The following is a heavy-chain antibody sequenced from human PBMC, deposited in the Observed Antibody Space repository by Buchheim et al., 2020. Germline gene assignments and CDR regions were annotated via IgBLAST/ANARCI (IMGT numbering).Heavy chain of an antibody. CDR2: IDPSDSYT. D-gene: IGHD6-13*01. CDR1: GYSFTSYW. Sequence: EVQLVQSGAEVKKPGESLRISCKGSGYSFTSYWISWVRQMPGKGLEWMGRIDPSDSYTNYSPSFQGHVPIPADKSISTASLQWSSLKASDTAMYYCARLAAAGTNRYYYYYGMDVWGQGTT. J-gene: IGHJ6*02. V-gene: IGHV5-10-1*01. CDR3: ARLAAAGTNRYYYYYGMDV.